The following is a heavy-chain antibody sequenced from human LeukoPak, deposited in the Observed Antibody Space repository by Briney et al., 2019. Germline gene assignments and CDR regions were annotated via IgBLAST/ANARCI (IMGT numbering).Heavy chain of an antibody. CDR3: ARAPYDILTGYFLFDS. V-gene: IGHV4-30-2*01. D-gene: IGHD3-9*01. CDR2: TYHRGST. Sequence: PSETLSLTCAVSGSAVSSDDHFWSWIRQPPGRGLEWIGYTYHRGSTSYSPSLRSRVTVSLDKSRNQFSLNLYSVTAADTAVYYCARAPYDILTGYFLFDSWGQGTLITVSS. CDR1: GSAVSSDDHF. J-gene: IGHJ4*02.